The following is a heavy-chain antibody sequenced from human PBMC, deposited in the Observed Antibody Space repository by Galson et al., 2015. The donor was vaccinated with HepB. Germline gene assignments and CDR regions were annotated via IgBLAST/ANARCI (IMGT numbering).Heavy chain of an antibody. CDR3: ARGGTFYFDY. Sequence: SLRLSCAASGFTFSSYGMHWVRQAPGKGLEWVAIIWYDVDNKYYTDSVKGRFTISRDNSKNTVSPQMNSLRAEDTAVYYCARGGTFYFDYWGQGTLVTVSS. J-gene: IGHJ4*02. CDR1: GFTFSSYG. V-gene: IGHV3-33*01. CDR2: IWYDVDNK. D-gene: IGHD1-26*01.